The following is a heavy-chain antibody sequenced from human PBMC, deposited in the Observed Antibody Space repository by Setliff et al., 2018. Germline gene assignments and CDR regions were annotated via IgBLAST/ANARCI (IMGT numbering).Heavy chain of an antibody. CDR3: ARAQSWSGGPYYFDN. Sequence: ASVKVSCKASGYTFISYDINWVRQATRQGLEWMGWMNPNSGNTGYAQKFQGRVTMTRNTSISTAYMDLSSLRFEDTAVYYCARAQSWSGGPYYFDNWGQGTLVTVSS. CDR2: MNPNSGNT. V-gene: IGHV1-8*02. J-gene: IGHJ4*02. CDR1: GYTFISYD. D-gene: IGHD3-3*01.